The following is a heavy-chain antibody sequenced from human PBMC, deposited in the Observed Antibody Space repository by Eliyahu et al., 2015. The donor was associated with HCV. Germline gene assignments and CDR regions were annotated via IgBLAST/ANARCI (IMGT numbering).Heavy chain of an antibody. CDR3: ASTPVDYYYYYGMDV. J-gene: IGHJ6*02. Sequence: QLQLQESGPGLVKPSETLSLTCTVSGGSISSSSYYWGWIRQPPGKGLEWIGSIYYSGSTYYNPSLKSRVTISVDTSKNQFSLKLSSVTAADTAVYYCASTPVDYYYYYGMDVWGQGTTVTVSS. CDR2: IYYSGST. CDR1: GGSISSSSYY. V-gene: IGHV4-39*01.